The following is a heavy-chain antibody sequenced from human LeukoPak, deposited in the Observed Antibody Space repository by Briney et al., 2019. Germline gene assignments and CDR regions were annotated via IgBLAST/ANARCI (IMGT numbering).Heavy chain of an antibody. CDR3: ARNITSGHFDY. CDR2: VYYSGST. CDR1: GGSFIGTPHY. D-gene: IGHD2/OR15-2a*01. Sequence: SETLSLTCSVSGGSFIGTPHYWAWIRQPPGKGLEWIGSVYYSGSTTYSPSLKSRVTISVDRSQNQFSLRLTSVTGADTAVYYCARNITSGHFDYWGPGTPVTVSS. V-gene: IGHV4-39*01. J-gene: IGHJ4*02.